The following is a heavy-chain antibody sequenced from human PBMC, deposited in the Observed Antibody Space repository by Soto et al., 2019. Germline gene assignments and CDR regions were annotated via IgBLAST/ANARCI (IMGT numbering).Heavy chain of an antibody. J-gene: IGHJ4*02. V-gene: IGHV5-51*01. Sequence: GESMKISCNGSGYSFTSYWIGWVRQMHGKGLEWMGIIYPGDSDTRYSPSFQGQVTISADKSISTAYLQWSSLKASDTAMYYCASTHSGSYYDFDYWGQGTLVTVSS. CDR3: ASTHSGSYYDFDY. CDR1: GYSFTSYW. CDR2: IYPGDSDT. D-gene: IGHD1-26*01.